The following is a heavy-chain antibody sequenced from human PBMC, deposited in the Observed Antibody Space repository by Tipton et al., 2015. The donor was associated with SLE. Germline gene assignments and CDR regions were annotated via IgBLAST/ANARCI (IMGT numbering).Heavy chain of an antibody. V-gene: IGHV4-59*11. CDR2: IYYPGSI. D-gene: IGHD3-16*01. J-gene: IGHJ4*02. CDR3: ATYEAGVGGGSY. CDR1: GASITRHH. Sequence: TLSLTCTVSGASITRHHWSWIRQTPGKGMEWLGYIYYPGSIEDNPSLNSRVTISADTSKNQISLKVTSVTSADTAVYYCATYEAGVGGGSYWGQGTLVT.